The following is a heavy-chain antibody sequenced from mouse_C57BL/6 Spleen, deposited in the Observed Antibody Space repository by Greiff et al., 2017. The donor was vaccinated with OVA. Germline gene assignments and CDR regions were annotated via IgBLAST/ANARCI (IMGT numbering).Heavy chain of an antibody. CDR3: ARLNGSSWYFDV. V-gene: IGHV1-39*01. Sequence: VHVKQSGPELVKPGASVKISCKASGYSFTDYNMNWVKQSNGKSLEWIGVINPNYGTTSYNQKFKGKATLTVDQSSSTAYMQLNSLTSEDSAVYYCARLNGSSWYFDVWGTGTTVTVSS. J-gene: IGHJ1*03. D-gene: IGHD1-1*01. CDR1: GYSFTDYN. CDR2: INPNYGTT.